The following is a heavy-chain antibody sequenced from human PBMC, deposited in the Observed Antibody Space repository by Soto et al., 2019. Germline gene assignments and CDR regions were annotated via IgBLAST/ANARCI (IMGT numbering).Heavy chain of an antibody. V-gene: IGHV1-69*13. J-gene: IGHJ4*02. CDR1: GGTSSTSG. CDR3: AKSAPMDAGDKYYYDF. Sequence: SVKVSCKASGGTSSTSGISWVRQAPGQGLEWMGGIIPFFGTARYSQKFEDRITITADESTNTVYMDLRSLTSEDTAIYYCAKSAPMDAGDKYYYDFWGQGALVTVSS. CDR2: IIPFFGTA. D-gene: IGHD4-17*01.